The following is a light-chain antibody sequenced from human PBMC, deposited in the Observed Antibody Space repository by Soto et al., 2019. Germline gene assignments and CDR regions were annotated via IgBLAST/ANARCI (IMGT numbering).Light chain of an antibody. V-gene: IGLV2-8*01. CDR1: SGDVGDYNY. J-gene: IGLJ2*01. CDR2: EVS. Sequence: QSVLTQPPSASGSLGQSVTIPCTGTSGDVGDYNYVSWYQQHPGKVPKLMIYEVSKRPSGVPDRFSGSKSGNTASLTVSGLQAEDEADYYCSSFAGSPVVFGGGTKLTVL. CDR3: SSFAGSPVV.